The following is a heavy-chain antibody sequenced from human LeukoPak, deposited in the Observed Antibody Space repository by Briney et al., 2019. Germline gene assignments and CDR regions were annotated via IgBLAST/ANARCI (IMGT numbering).Heavy chain of an antibody. CDR1: GFTFSSYW. J-gene: IGHJ4*02. D-gene: IGHD6-13*01. V-gene: IGHV3-7*01. CDR3: ARGGIAAAGRYFDY. CDR2: IKQDGSEK. Sequence: GGSLRLSXAASGFTFSSYWMSWVRQAPGKGLEWVANIKQDGSEKYYVDSVKGRFTISRDNAKNSLYLQMNSLRAEDTAVYYCARGGIAAAGRYFDYWGQGTLVTVSS.